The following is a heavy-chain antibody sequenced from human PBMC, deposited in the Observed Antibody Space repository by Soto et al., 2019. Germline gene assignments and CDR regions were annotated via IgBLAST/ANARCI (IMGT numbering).Heavy chain of an antibody. Sequence: GSLKLSCAASGFTFSSYGMHWVRQAPGKGLEWVAVISYDGSSKYYADSVKGRFTISRDNSKHTLYLQMNSLRPEDTAVYYCARDLSYEGTPSDFDYWGQGTLVTVS. D-gene: IGHD5-18*01. CDR3: ARDLSYEGTPSDFDY. CDR1: GFTFSSYG. V-gene: IGHV3-30*03. J-gene: IGHJ4*02. CDR2: ISYDGSSK.